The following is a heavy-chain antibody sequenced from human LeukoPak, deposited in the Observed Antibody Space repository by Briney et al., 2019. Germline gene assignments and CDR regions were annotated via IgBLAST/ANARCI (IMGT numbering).Heavy chain of an antibody. J-gene: IGHJ6*02. Sequence: SEPLSLTCAVYGGSFSGYYWSWIRQPPGKGLEWIGEINHSGSTNYNPSLKSRVTISVDTSKNQFSLKLSSVTAADTAVYYCANTPKHYYGSGSYNYYYGMDVWGQGTTVTVSS. D-gene: IGHD3-10*01. CDR2: INHSGST. V-gene: IGHV4-34*01. CDR1: GGSFSGYY. CDR3: ANTPKHYYGSGSYNYYYGMDV.